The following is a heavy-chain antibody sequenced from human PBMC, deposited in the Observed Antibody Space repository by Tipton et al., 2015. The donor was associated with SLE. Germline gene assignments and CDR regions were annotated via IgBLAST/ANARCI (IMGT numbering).Heavy chain of an antibody. V-gene: IGHV4-59*08. J-gene: IGHJ4*02. Sequence: TLSLTCTVSGGSISSYYWSWIRQPPGKGLVWIGYIYYSGTTNYNPSLKSRVTISVDTPKNQFSLRLSSVTAADTAVYYCTRGSYYSFDYLGQGTLVTVSS. CDR2: IYYSGTT. CDR3: TRGSYYSFDY. CDR1: GGSISSYY. D-gene: IGHD2-21*01.